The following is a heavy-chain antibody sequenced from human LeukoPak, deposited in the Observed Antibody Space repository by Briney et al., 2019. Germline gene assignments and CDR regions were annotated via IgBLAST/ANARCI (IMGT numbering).Heavy chain of an antibody. CDR3: ARDRRRYSSSSGGFDY. J-gene: IGHJ4*02. Sequence: ASVKVSCKASGYTFTSYGISWVRQAPGQGLEWMGWISAYNGNTNYAQKLQGRVTMTTDTSTSTAYMELRSLRSDDTAVYYCARDRRRYSSSSGGFDYWGQGTLVTVSS. D-gene: IGHD6-6*01. CDR2: ISAYNGNT. V-gene: IGHV1-18*01. CDR1: GYTFTSYG.